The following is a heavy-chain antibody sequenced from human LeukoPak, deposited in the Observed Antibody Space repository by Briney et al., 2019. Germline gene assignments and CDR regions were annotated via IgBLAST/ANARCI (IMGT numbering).Heavy chain of an antibody. CDR1: GGSFSGYY. CDR2: INHSGST. J-gene: IGHJ6*02. D-gene: IGHD3-10*01. Sequence: SETLSLTCAVYGGSFSGYYWSWIRQPPGKGLEWIGEINHSGSTSYNPSLKSRVTISVDTSKNQFSLKLSSVTAADTAVYYCARGGSLKPRYYYYYGMDVWGQGTTVTVSS. CDR3: ARGGSLKPRYYYYYGMDV. V-gene: IGHV4-34*01.